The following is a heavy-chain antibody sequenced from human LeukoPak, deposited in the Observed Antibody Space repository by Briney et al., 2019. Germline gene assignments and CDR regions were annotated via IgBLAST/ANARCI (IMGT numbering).Heavy chain of an antibody. D-gene: IGHD1-14*01. J-gene: IGHJ4*02. CDR2: IWYDGSNK. CDR1: GITFRNYG. V-gene: IGHV3-33*01. CDR3: ATSNPYIIPDY. Sequence: PGGSLRLSCAASGITFRNYGMHWVRQAPGKGLEWVAIIWYDGSNKYYADSVKGRFSISKDNSKNTLYLQMNSLRVEDTAMYYCATSNPYIIPDYWGQGTLVTVSS.